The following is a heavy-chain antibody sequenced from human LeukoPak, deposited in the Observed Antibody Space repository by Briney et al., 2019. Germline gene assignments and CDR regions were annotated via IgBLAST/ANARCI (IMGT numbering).Heavy chain of an antibody. CDR3: AKQRSEVPVAAANY. D-gene: IGHD2-2*01. CDR2: ISGSGAST. V-gene: IGHV3-23*01. J-gene: IGHJ4*02. Sequence: GGSLRLSCATSGFTFSSYAMSWVRPAPGKGLEWVSGISGSGASTYYEDSVKGRFTISRDNSKNTLYLQMNSLRVEDTAVYYCAKQRSEVPVAAANYWGQGSLVTVSS. CDR1: GFTFSSYA.